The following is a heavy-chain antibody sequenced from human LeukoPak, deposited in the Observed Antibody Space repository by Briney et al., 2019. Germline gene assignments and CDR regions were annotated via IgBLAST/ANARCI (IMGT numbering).Heavy chain of an antibody. V-gene: IGHV4-30-2*01. CDR1: GGSISSGGYY. CDR2: IYHSGST. CDR3: ARDLRSSWSYYFDY. Sequence: SETLSLTCTVSGGSISSGGYYWSWIRQPPGKGLEWIGYIYHSGSTYYNPSLKSRVTISVDRSKNQFSLKLSSVTAADTAVYYCARDLRSSWSYYFDYWGQGTLVTVSS. D-gene: IGHD6-13*01. J-gene: IGHJ4*02.